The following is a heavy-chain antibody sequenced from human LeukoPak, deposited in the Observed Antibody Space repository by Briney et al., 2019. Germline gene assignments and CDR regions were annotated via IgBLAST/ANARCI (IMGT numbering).Heavy chain of an antibody. CDR1: GYTFTGYY. D-gene: IGHD2-8*02. CDR2: INPNSGDT. Sequence: GASVKVSCKVSGYTFTGYYIHWVRQAPGQGLEWMGWINPNSGDTNYSQNFQGRVTMTRDTSINTAYMELSSLRSDDTAVYYCARVTSLVGNTHFEYWGQGTLVTVSS. CDR3: ARVTSLVGNTHFEY. V-gene: IGHV1-2*02. J-gene: IGHJ4*02.